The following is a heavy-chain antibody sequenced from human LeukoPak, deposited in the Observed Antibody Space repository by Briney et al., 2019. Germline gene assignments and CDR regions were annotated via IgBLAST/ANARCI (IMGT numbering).Heavy chain of an antibody. Sequence: GGSLRLSCEASGFTFSDSAMSWVRQASGRGLEWVSLISASGGNSYYADSVKGQFTVSRDSSKNTLHLQMNSLRAEDTAVYYCARDIELSCWGQGTLVTVSS. CDR2: ISASGGNS. D-gene: IGHD1-26*01. CDR3: ARDIELSC. V-gene: IGHV3-23*01. J-gene: IGHJ4*02. CDR1: GFTFSDSA.